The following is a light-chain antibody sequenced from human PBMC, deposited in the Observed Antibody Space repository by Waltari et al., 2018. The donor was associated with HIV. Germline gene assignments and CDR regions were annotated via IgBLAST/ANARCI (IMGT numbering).Light chain of an antibody. Sequence: DIQMTQSPSTLSASLGDRVTITCRASQSISSWLAWYQQKPGKAPNLLIYKASSLESGFPSRFSGSGSGTEFTLTISSLQPDDFATYYCQQYNTSPWTFGQGTKVEVK. CDR2: KAS. J-gene: IGKJ1*01. CDR1: QSISSW. CDR3: QQYNTSPWT. V-gene: IGKV1-5*03.